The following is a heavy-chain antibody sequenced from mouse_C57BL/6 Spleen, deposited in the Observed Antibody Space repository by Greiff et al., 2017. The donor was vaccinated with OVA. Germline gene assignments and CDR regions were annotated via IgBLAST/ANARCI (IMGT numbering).Heavy chain of an antibody. Sequence: EVKLVESGEGLVKPGGSLKLSCAASGFTFSSYAMSWVRQTPEKRLEWVAYISSGGDYIYYADTVKGRFTISRDNARNTLYLQMSSLKSEDTAMYYCTRDGGTLYWYFDVWGTGTTVTVSS. J-gene: IGHJ1*03. V-gene: IGHV5-9-1*02. CDR3: TRDGGTLYWYFDV. D-gene: IGHD2-3*01. CDR2: ISSGGDYI. CDR1: GFTFSSYA.